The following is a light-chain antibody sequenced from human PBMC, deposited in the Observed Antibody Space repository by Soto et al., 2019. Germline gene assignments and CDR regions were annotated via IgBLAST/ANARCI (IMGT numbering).Light chain of an antibody. CDR2: KAS. Sequence: DIPMTQSPSTLSTSVGDRVTITCRASQSISSWLAWYQQKPGTAPKLLIYKASTLESGVSSRFSGSGSGTEFTLTISSLQPDDFATYYCQQYNSYPWTFGQGTKVEIK. CDR3: QQYNSYPWT. J-gene: IGKJ1*01. CDR1: QSISSW. V-gene: IGKV1-5*03.